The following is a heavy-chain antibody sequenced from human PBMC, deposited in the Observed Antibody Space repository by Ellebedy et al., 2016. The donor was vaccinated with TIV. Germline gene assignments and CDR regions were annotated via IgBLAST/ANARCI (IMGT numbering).Heavy chain of an antibody. J-gene: IGHJ6*03. Sequence: GGSLRLSXAASGFTFSNYALHWVRQAPGKGLEWVALISYDGTNKYYADSVKGRFTISRDNSKNTLYLQMNSLRAEDTAVYYCAKGPTTRYYYMDVWGKGTTVTVSS. CDR2: ISYDGTNK. D-gene: IGHD1-26*01. CDR1: GFTFSNYA. CDR3: AKGPTTRYYYMDV. V-gene: IGHV3-30-3*01.